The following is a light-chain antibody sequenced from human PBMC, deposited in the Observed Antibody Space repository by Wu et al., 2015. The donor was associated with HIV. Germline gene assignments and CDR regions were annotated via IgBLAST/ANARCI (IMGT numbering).Light chain of an antibody. J-gene: IGKJ5*01. CDR2: AAS. Sequence: EVVLRQSPGTLSLSPGERVALSCRASQSVTSGSLAWYQQKLGQAPRLLIFAASNRTTDIPDGFTGSGSGTDFTLTINRLEPEDSAFYYCQQYGGSPPVTFGQGTRLEIK. CDR1: QSVTSGS. V-gene: IGKV3-20*01. CDR3: QQYGGSPPVT.